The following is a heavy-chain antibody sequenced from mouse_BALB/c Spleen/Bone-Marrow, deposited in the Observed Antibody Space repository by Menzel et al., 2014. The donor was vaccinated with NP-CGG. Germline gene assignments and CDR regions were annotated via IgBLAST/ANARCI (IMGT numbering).Heavy chain of an antibody. CDR2: IKYDSTN. Sequence: EVHLQQSGPGLVIPSQSLSLTCSVTGYSITNNYYWNWIRQFPGNKLEWMGYIKYDSTNNYNPSLKNRISITRDTSKNQFFLKLNSVTTEDTATYYCARDDGSTYGGDYFDYWGQGTTLTVSS. V-gene: IGHV3-6*02. CDR1: GYSITNNYY. D-gene: IGHD1-1*01. J-gene: IGHJ2*01. CDR3: ARDDGSTYGGDYFDY.